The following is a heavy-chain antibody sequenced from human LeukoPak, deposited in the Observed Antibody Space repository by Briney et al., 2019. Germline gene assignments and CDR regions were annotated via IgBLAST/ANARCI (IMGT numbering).Heavy chain of an antibody. V-gene: IGHV3-30-3*01. CDR1: GFTFSNYA. Sequence: PGRSLRLSCAASGFTFSNYAMHWVRQAPGQGLEWVAVLSYDGSIKYYTDSVKGRFTISRDNSKNTLYLQMNSLRAEDTAVYYCARLPYSNNWPECFQHWGQGTLVTVSS. J-gene: IGHJ1*01. CDR2: LSYDGSIK. D-gene: IGHD6-13*01. CDR3: ARLPYSNNWPECFQH.